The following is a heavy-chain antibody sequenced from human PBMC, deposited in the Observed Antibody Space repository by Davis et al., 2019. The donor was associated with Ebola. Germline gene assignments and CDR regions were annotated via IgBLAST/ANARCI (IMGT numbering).Heavy chain of an antibody. D-gene: IGHD3-3*01. CDR2: IIPIFGTA. CDR1: GGTFSSYA. Sequence: SVKVSCKASGGTFSSYAISWVRQAPGQGLEWMGGIIPIFGTANYAQKFQGRVTMTRNTSISTAYMELSSLRSEDTAVYYCARGSDFWSGYNYGMDVWGQGTTVTVSS. J-gene: IGHJ6*02. CDR3: ARGSDFWSGYNYGMDV. V-gene: IGHV1-69*05.